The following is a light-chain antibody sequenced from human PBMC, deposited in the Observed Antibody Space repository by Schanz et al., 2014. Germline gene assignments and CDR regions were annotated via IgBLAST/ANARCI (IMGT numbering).Light chain of an antibody. CDR2: DAS. V-gene: IGKV1-5*01. CDR3: QEYKTSPYT. J-gene: IGKJ2*01. CDR1: QSIGTW. Sequence: DLQMTQSPSTLSTFAGDSVTITCRASQSIGTWLAWYHQKPGKAPKALIYDASTLGSGVPARFSGSGSGTEFPLTITSLQPDDGGVYYCQEYKTSPYTFGQGTKRQIK.